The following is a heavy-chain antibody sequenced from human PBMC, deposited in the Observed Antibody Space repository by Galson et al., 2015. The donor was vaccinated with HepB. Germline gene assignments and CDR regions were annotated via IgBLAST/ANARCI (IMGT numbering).Heavy chain of an antibody. D-gene: IGHD2-8*01. V-gene: IGHV3-7*01. CDR3: ARASALYDRAFGY. CDR1: GFTFSTYW. Sequence: SLRLSCATSGFTFSTYWMTWVRQAPGRGLEWVADINQDGSEIWYVDSVKGRFTISRDNAKNSLYLQMNSLRAEDTAVYYCARASALYDRAFGYWGQGTLATVSA. CDR2: INQDGSEI. J-gene: IGHJ4*02.